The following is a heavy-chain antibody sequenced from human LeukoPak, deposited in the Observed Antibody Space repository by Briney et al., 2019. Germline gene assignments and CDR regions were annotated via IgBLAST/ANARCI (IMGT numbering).Heavy chain of an antibody. D-gene: IGHD3-10*01. Sequence: SETLSLTCTVSGGSISSSRYYWGWIRQSPGKGLEWIGTIYYSGNTYYNPSLKSRVTISVDTSKNQFSLKVSSVTAADTAVYYCARHVPYYYGSGNFDYWGQGTLVTVSS. CDR1: GGSISSSRYY. CDR3: ARHVPYYYGSGNFDY. V-gene: IGHV4-39*01. J-gene: IGHJ4*02. CDR2: IYYSGNT.